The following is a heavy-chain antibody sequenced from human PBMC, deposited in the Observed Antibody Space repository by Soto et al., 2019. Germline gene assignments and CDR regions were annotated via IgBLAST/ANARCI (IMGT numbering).Heavy chain of an antibody. D-gene: IGHD2-8*01. J-gene: IGHJ3*02. CDR3: ARRGDIVLMVDARRHGDVAFDI. V-gene: IGHV4-39*01. Sequence: QLQLQESGPGLVKPSETLSLTCTVSGGSISSSSYYWGWIRQPPGKGLEWIGSIYYSESTYYNPSLKSRVPISVETSKNKFSLKLSSVTAADTAVYYCARRGDIVLMVDARRHGDVAFDIWGQGTMVTVSS. CDR2: IYYSEST. CDR1: GGSISSSSYY.